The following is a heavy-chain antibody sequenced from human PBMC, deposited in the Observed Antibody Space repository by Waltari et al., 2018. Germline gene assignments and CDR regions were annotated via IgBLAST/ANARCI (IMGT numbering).Heavy chain of an antibody. CDR3: AKDRRQQPVYWFLDL. V-gene: IGHV3-9*01. CDR1: GFNFDDYA. Sequence: EVQLVESGGGLVQPGRSLKLSCAASGFNFDDYAMHWVRQIPGKGLEWVLGISWKGGNIGYADSVKGRFTISRDNAENSLYLQMNSLTDDDTALYYCAKDRRQQPVYWFLDLWGRGTLVAVSS. CDR2: ISWKGGNI. D-gene: IGHD6-13*01. J-gene: IGHJ2*01.